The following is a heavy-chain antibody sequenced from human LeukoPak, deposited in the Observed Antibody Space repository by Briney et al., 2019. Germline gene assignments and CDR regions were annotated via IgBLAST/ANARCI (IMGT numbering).Heavy chain of an antibody. D-gene: IGHD5-24*01. CDR2: IYYSGST. CDR1: GGSISSGGYY. CDR3: ARVRSGRDGSNTVQRYNWFDP. J-gene: IGHJ5*02. V-gene: IGHV4-31*03. Sequence: PSQTLSLTCTVSGGSISSGGYYWSWIRQHPGKGLEWIGYIYYSGSTYYNPSLKSRVTISVDTSKNQFSLKLSSVTAADTAVYYCARVRSGRDGSNTVQRYNWFDPWGQGTLVTVSS.